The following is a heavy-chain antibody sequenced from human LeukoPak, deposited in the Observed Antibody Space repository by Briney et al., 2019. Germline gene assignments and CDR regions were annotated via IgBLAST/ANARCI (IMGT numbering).Heavy chain of an antibody. Sequence: GGSLRLSCAASGFTISNYAMSWVRQAPGKGLEWVSVIASSGRSTYYADSVKGRFTISRDTSKSTLYLQMNSLRVEDTAVYYCAKSPPSGTYQFDYWGQGTLVTVSS. J-gene: IGHJ4*02. CDR1: GFTISNYA. CDR3: AKSPPSGTYQFDY. D-gene: IGHD1-26*01. CDR2: IASSGRST. V-gene: IGHV3-23*01.